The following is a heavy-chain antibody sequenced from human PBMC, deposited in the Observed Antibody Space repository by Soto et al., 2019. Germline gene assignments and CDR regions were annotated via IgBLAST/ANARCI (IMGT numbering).Heavy chain of an antibody. D-gene: IGHD3-10*01. CDR3: ARGVGLLWFGVEYYYGMDV. CDR1: GYTFTSYD. Sequence: GASVKVSCKASGYTFTSYDINWVRQATGQGLEWMGWMNPNSGNTGYAQKFQGRVTMTRNASISTAYMELSSLRSEDTAVYYCARGVGLLWFGVEYYYGMDVWGQGTTVSVS. CDR2: MNPNSGNT. V-gene: IGHV1-8*01. J-gene: IGHJ6*02.